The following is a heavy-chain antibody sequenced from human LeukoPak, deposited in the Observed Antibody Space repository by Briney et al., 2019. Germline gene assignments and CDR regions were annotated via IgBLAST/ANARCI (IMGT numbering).Heavy chain of an antibody. Sequence: ASVKVSCKASGYTFTGYYMHWVRQAPGQGLEWMGWINPNSGGTNYAQKFQGRVTMTRDTSISTAYMELSRLRSDVTAVYYCAIVDIVVVPAAIGDWYFDLWGRGTLVTVSS. CDR2: INPNSGGT. CDR3: AIVDIVVVPAAIGDWYFDL. D-gene: IGHD2-2*02. J-gene: IGHJ2*01. CDR1: GYTFTGYY. V-gene: IGHV1-2*02.